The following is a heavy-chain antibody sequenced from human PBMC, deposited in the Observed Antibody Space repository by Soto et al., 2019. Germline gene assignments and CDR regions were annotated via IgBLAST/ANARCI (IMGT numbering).Heavy chain of an antibody. Sequence: GGSLRLSCAASGFTFDYYAMHWVRQVPGKGLEWVSGISWKSGNIGYADSVKGRFTISRDNAKSSLYLQMNSLRAEDTAFYYCAKDLDRIPSAGKPLDVWGQGTTVTVSS. D-gene: IGHD6-13*01. J-gene: IGHJ6*02. CDR1: GFTFDYYA. CDR3: AKDLDRIPSAGKPLDV. CDR2: ISWKSGNI. V-gene: IGHV3-9*01.